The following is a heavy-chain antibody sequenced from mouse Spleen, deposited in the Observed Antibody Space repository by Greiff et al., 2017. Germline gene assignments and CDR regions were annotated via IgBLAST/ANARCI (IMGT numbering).Heavy chain of an antibody. V-gene: IGHV1-80*01. CDR2: IYPGDGDT. CDR3: ARGGYGNYFYYYAMDY. J-gene: IGHJ4*01. CDR1: GYAFSSYW. D-gene: IGHD2-1*01. Sequence: VQLQQSGAELVKPGASVKISCKASGYAFSSYWMNWVKQRPGKGLEWIGQIYPGDGDTNYNGKFKGKATLTADKSSSTAYMQLSSLTSEDSAVYFCARGGYGNYFYYYAMDYWGQGTSVTVSS.